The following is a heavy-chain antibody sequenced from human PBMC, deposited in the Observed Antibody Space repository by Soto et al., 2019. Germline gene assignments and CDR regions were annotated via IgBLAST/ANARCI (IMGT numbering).Heavy chain of an antibody. CDR1: GYTFTSYA. CDR2: INAGNGNT. V-gene: IGHV1-3*05. J-gene: IGHJ4*02. D-gene: IGHD2-21*02. CDR3: ASGIVVVTALDY. Sequence: QVQLVQSGAEEKKPGASVKVSCKASGYTFTSYAMHWVRQAPGQRLEWMGWINAGNGNTKYSQKFQGRVTITRDTSASTAYMEPSSRRSEDTAVHSCASGIVVVTALDYWGKGTLVTVSS.